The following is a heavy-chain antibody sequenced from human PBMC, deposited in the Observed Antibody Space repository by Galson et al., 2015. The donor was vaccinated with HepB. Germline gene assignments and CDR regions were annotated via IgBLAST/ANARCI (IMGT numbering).Heavy chain of an antibody. CDR1: GGTFSSYA. D-gene: IGHD2-2*03. V-gene: IGHV1-69*13. CDR2: IIPIFGTA. Sequence: SVKVSCKASGGTFSSYAISWVRQAPGQGLEWMGGIIPIFGTANYAQKFQGRVTITADESTSTAYMELSSLRSEDTAVYYCARVGYCSSTSCPPQYNWFDPWGQGTLVTVSS. CDR3: ARVGYCSSTSCPPQYNWFDP. J-gene: IGHJ5*02.